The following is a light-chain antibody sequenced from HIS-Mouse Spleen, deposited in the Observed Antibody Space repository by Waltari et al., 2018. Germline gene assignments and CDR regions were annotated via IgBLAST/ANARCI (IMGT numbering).Light chain of an antibody. Sequence: SYELTQPPSVSVSPGQTARITCSGAALPKKYHNWYQQKSGQAPVLVIYEDSKRPSGIPERFSGSSSGTMATLTISGAQVEDEADYYCYSTDSSGNHRVFGGGTKLTVL. CDR3: YSTDSSGNHRV. CDR2: EDS. J-gene: IGLJ2*01. V-gene: IGLV3-10*01. CDR1: ALPKKY.